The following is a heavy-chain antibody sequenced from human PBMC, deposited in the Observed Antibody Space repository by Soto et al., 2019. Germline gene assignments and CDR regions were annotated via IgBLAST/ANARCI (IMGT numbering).Heavy chain of an antibody. Sequence: GGSLRLSCSTSGFTLSSYAMSWVRQAPGQGLEWVSASVGSGGSTYYADSVKGRFTISRDNSKNTLYLQMDSLRAEDTAVYYCAKDSLYFYDRSGYYDYWGQGTLVTVSS. V-gene: IGHV3-23*01. CDR1: GFTLSSYA. J-gene: IGHJ4*02. CDR2: SVGSGGST. D-gene: IGHD3-22*01. CDR3: AKDSLYFYDRSGYYDY.